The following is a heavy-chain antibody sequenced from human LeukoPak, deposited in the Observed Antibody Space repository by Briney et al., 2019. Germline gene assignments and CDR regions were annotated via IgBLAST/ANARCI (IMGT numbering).Heavy chain of an antibody. CDR1: EFTFSSYE. V-gene: IGHV3-48*03. CDR3: ARAGSSGWYYFDY. Sequence: GGSLRLSCAASEFTFSSYEMNWVRQAPGMGLEWVSYISSSGSTIYYADSVKGRFTVSRDNAKNSLYLQMNSLRAEDTAVYYCARAGSSGWYYFDYWGQGTLVTVSS. J-gene: IGHJ4*02. CDR2: ISSSGSTI. D-gene: IGHD6-19*01.